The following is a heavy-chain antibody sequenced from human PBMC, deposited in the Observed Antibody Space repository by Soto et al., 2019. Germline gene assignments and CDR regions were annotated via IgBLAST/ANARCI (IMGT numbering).Heavy chain of an antibody. CDR3: ARVGGITGTTADY. V-gene: IGHV1-8*01. CDR1: GYTFTSYD. CDR2: MNPNSGNT. J-gene: IGHJ4*02. D-gene: IGHD1-7*01. Sequence: ASVKVSCKASGYTFTSYDSNWVRQDTGQGLEWMGWMNPNSGNTGYAQKFQGRVTMTRNTSISTAYMELSSLRSEDTAVYYCARVGGITGTTADYWGQGTLVTVSS.